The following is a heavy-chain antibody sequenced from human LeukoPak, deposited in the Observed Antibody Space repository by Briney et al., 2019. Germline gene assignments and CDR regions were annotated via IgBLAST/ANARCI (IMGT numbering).Heavy chain of an antibody. J-gene: IGHJ4*02. Sequence: GGSLRLSCAASGFTFSNNYMSWVRQPPAKGSEGISLIASAGRTFYAESVKARFTISRDNSKNTLYLQMNSLRAEDTAIYYCAGGHEALGYWGQGTLVAVSS. CDR2: IASAGRT. CDR1: GFTFSNNY. D-gene: IGHD3-10*01. V-gene: IGHV3-53*01. CDR3: AGGHEALGY.